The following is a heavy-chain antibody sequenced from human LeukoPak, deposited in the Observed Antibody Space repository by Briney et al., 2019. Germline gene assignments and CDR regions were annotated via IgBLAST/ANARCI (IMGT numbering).Heavy chain of an antibody. V-gene: IGHV1-69*13. CDR1: GGTFSSYA. Sequence: ASVKVSCKASGGTFSSYAISWVRQAPGQGLEWMGGIILIFGTANYAQKFQGRVTITADESTSTAYMELSSLRSEDTAVYYCARDLDNYYDSSGYYYNNFDYWGQGTLVTVSS. D-gene: IGHD3-22*01. CDR2: IILIFGTA. J-gene: IGHJ4*02. CDR3: ARDLDNYYDSSGYYYNNFDY.